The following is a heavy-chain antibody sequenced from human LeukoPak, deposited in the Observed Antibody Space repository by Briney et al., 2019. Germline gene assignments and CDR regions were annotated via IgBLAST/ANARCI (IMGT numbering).Heavy chain of an antibody. CDR1: RGTFSSYT. CDR3: ARDQGATIFGVVIMGAFDI. Sequence: GASVKVSCQASRGTFSSYTISWVRQAPGQGREWMGRIIPILGIANYAQKFQDRVTITADKPTSTPYIELSSLRTEETAVYYCARDQGATIFGVVIMGAFDIGGQGTMVTVSS. J-gene: IGHJ3*02. V-gene: IGHV1-69*04. CDR2: IIPILGIA. D-gene: IGHD3-3*01.